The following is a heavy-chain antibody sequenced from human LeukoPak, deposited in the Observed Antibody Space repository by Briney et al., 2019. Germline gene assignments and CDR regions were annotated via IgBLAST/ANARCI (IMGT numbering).Heavy chain of an antibody. CDR3: ARGVGATDTIDY. CDR1: GFTFRIYG. J-gene: IGHJ4*02. CDR2: IWYDGGNK. Sequence: GGSLRLSCAASGFTFRIYGMHWVRQAPGKGLEWVAVIWYDGGNKNFADSVKGRFSISRDNSRNTLYLQMNSLRAEDTAVYYCARGVGATDTIDYWGRGTLVTVSS. D-gene: IGHD1-26*01. V-gene: IGHV3-33*01.